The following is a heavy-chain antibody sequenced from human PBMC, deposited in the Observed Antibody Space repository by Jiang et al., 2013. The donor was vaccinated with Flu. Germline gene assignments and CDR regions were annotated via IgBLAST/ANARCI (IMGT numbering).Heavy chain of an antibody. V-gene: IGHV2-5*02. J-gene: IGHJ5*02. CDR1: GFSLSTSGVG. Sequence: PTQTLTLTCTFSGFSLSTSGVGVAWIRQPPGKALEWLAVIYWDDNKRYSPSLKSRLTITKDTSKNQVVLTMSRMDPVGTATYYCVYSTYGDYVGFFDPWGQGTLVTVSS. D-gene: IGHD4-17*01. CDR3: VYSTYGDYVGFFDP. CDR2: IYWDDNK.